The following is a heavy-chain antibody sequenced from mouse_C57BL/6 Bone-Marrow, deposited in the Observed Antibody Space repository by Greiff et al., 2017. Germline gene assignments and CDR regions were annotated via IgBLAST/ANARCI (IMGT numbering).Heavy chain of an antibody. D-gene: IGHD2-12*01. CDR2: IDPSDSYT. CDR1: GYTFTRYW. Sequence: VKLQQPGAELVRPGTSVKLSCKASGYTFTRYWMHWVKQRPGQGLEWIGVIDPSDSYTNYNQKFKGKATLTVDTSSSTAYMQLSSLTSEDSAVYYCARYSPWFAYWGQGTLVTVSA. CDR3: ARYSPWFAY. V-gene: IGHV1-59*01. J-gene: IGHJ3*01.